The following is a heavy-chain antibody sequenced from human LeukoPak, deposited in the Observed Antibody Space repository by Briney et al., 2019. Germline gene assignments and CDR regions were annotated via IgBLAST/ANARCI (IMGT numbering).Heavy chain of an antibody. CDR3: AKTKVGTGLDALDI. CDR2: ILYDGSNK. Sequence: PGGSLRLSCAASGFTFSSYAMHWVRQAAGKGLEWVAVILYDGSNKYYADSVKGRFTISRDNSKNTLFLQMNSLRVEDTAVYYCAKTKVGTGLDALDIWGQGTMVTVSS. V-gene: IGHV3-30-3*02. J-gene: IGHJ3*02. D-gene: IGHD2-21*02. CDR1: GFTFSSYA.